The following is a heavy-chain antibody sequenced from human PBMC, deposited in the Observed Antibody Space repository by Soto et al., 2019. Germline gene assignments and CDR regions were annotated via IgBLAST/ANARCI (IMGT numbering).Heavy chain of an antibody. V-gene: IGHV4-31*03. CDR2: IYYSGST. D-gene: IGHD6-13*01. Sequence: SETLSLTCTVSGGSISSGGYYWSWIRQHPGKGLEWIGYIYYSGSTYYNPSLKSRVTISVDTSKNQFSLKLSSVTAADTAVYYCARAGWQQLVALPPSYWFDPWGQGTLVTVSS. J-gene: IGHJ5*02. CDR1: GGSISSGGYY. CDR3: ARAGWQQLVALPPSYWFDP.